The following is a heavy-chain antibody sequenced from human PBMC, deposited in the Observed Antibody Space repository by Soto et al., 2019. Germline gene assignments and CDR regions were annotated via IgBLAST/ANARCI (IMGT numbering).Heavy chain of an antibody. J-gene: IGHJ6*03. CDR3: TRPFYDFWSGYYPHDYYYMDV. CDR2: IRSKANSYAT. V-gene: IGHV3-73*01. CDR1: GLVFTNAQ. Sequence: PGGSLRLSCAASGLVFTNAQMHWVRQASGKGLEWVGRIRSKANSYATAYAASMKGRLTISRDDSKNTAYLQMNSLKTEDTAVYYCTRPFYDFWSGYYPHDYYYMDVWGKGTTVTVSS. D-gene: IGHD3-3*01.